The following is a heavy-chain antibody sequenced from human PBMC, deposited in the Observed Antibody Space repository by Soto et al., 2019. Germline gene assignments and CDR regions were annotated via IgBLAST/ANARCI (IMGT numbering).Heavy chain of an antibody. CDR2: IYYSGNT. CDR1: GGSISSGYYY. D-gene: IGHD1-7*01. V-gene: IGHV4-30-4*01. Sequence: SETLSLTCSVSGGSISSGYYYWSWIRQPPGKGLEWIGNIYYSGNTYYNPSLKSRLIISLDKSKNQFSLKVASLTAADTAVYYCASRDPGTSVDYWGQGTLVTVSS. CDR3: ASRDPGTSVDY. J-gene: IGHJ4*02.